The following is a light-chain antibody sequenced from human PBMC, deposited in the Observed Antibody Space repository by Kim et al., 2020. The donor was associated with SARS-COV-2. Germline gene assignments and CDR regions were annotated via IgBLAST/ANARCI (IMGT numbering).Light chain of an antibody. Sequence: SSELTQDPAVSVALGQTVRITCQGDSLRSYYASWYQHKPGQAPVLVIYGKNNRPSGIPDRFSGSISGNTASLTITGAQAEDEADYYCNSRDSSGNHWVF. CDR1: SLRSYY. V-gene: IGLV3-19*01. CDR2: GKN. CDR3: NSRDSSGNHWV. J-gene: IGLJ3*02.